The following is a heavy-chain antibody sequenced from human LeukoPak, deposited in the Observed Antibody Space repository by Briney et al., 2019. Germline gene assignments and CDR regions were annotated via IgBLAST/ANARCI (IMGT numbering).Heavy chain of an antibody. V-gene: IGHV4-59*01. J-gene: IGHJ3*02. CDR1: GASISSYY. CDR2: IYYTGST. CDR3: ARGGRRDGYNI. D-gene: IGHD5-24*01. Sequence: SETLSLTCTVSGASISSYYWSWIRQPPGKGLEWIGYIYYTGSTNYNPSLKSRVTISVDTSKNQFSLKLSSVTAADTAVYYCARGGRRDGYNIWGQGTMVTVSS.